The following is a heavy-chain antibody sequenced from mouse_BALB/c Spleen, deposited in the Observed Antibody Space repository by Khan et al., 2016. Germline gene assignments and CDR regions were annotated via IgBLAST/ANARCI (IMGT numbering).Heavy chain of an antibody. J-gene: IGHJ2*01. CDR1: GYTFTSYT. V-gene: IGHV1-4*01. D-gene: IGHD2-3*01. Sequence: VQLQESGAELARPGASVKMSCKASGYTFTSYTMHWVKQGPGQGLEWIGYVIPSNAYTNYNQKLKEKVTLTADKSSSTAYMQLSSLTSEDSAVYYCAREGWLLGYFDYWGQGTTLTVSS. CDR3: AREGWLLGYFDY. CDR2: VIPSNAYT.